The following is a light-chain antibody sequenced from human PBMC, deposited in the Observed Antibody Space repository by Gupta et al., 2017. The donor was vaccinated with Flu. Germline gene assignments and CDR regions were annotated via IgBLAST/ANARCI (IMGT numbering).Light chain of an antibody. CDR1: SSNIGSNS. CDR2: SNN. Sequence: QSVLTQPPSVSGTPGQRVTISCSGSSSNIGSNSVNWYQQLPGTAPKHLIFSNNQRPSGVPDRFSGSKSGTSASLAISGLQSEDEADYYCAAWDDSLNGLVFGGGTKLTDL. CDR3: AAWDDSLNGLV. J-gene: IGLJ3*02. V-gene: IGLV1-44*01.